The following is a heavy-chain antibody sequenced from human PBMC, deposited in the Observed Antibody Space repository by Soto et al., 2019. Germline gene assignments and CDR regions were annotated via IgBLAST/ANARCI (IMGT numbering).Heavy chain of an antibody. Sequence: QVQLVESGGGVVQPGRSLRVSCAASGFTFSSYGMHWVRQAPGKGLEWVAVISYDGSNKYYADSVKGRFTISRDNSKNTLDLEKDSLGAEDTAVYYCGKPDFYWLSRNKYWYFGLWGRGTLVTVSS. D-gene: IGHD3-9*01. V-gene: IGHV3-30*18. CDR1: GFTFSSYG. J-gene: IGHJ2*01. CDR3: GKPDFYWLSRNKYWYFGL. CDR2: ISYDGSNK.